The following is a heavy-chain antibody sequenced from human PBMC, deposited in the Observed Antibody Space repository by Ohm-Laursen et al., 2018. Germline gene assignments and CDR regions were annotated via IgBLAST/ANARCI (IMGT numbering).Heavy chain of an antibody. D-gene: IGHD3-16*01. V-gene: IGHV3-7*01. CDR2: IKQDESEK. CDR1: GFTFSSYW. CDR3: ARGSTYDHWYFDL. J-gene: IGHJ2*01. Sequence: GSLRLSCAASGFTFSSYWMTWVRQAPGKGLEWVANIKQDESEKYYVDSVKGRFTISRDNAKNTLYLQMNSLRAEDTAVYYCARGSTYDHWYFDLWGRGTLVTVSS.